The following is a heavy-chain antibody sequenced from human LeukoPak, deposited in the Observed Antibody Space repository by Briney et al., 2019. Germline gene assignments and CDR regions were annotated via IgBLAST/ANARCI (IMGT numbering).Heavy chain of an antibody. CDR2: IYYSGST. CDR3: ARTDPGALYGMDV. CDR1: GFTFGDYA. V-gene: IGHV4-59*08. J-gene: IGHJ6*02. D-gene: IGHD1-26*01. Sequence: KPGGSLRLSCTASGFTFGDYAMSWIRQPPGKGLEWIGYIYYSGSTNYNPSPKSRLTLSVDTSKNQFSLKLSSVTAADTAVYYCARTDPGALYGMDVWGQGTTVTVSS.